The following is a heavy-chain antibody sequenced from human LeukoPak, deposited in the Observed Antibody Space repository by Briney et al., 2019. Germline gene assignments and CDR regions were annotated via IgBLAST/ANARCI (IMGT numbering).Heavy chain of an antibody. Sequence: ASVKVSCKASGYSVNAYNMHWVRQAPGQGLEWMGWINHKSGGANYAQKFQGRVTMTRDTSISTAYMELSRLRSDDTAVYYCARGPLWSRALYYFDYWGQGALVTVSS. J-gene: IGHJ4*02. D-gene: IGHD1-26*01. CDR3: ARGPLWSRALYYFDY. V-gene: IGHV1-2*02. CDR2: INHKSGGA. CDR1: GYSVNAYN.